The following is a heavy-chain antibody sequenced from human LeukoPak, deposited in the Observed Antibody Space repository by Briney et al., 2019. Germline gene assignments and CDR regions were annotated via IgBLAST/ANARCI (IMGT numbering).Heavy chain of an antibody. CDR3: AVQSYGT. CDR2: IKSDGSET. Sequence: GGSLRLSCAASGFTFSKFWVHWVRQVPGKGLAWVSRIKSDGSETSHADSVKGRFTISRDNAKNTLYLQMNSLRVEDTAVYYCAVQSYGTWGQGTLVTVSS. V-gene: IGHV3-74*01. J-gene: IGHJ4*02. D-gene: IGHD3-16*01. CDR1: GFTFSKFW.